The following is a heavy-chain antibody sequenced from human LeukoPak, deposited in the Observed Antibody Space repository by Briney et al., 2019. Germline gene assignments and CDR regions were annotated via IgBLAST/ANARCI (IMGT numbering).Heavy chain of an antibody. CDR3: ARDLRIAAAGNNWFDP. CDR1: VYTFTGYY. D-gene: IGHD6-13*01. J-gene: IGHJ5*02. Sequence: GASVKVSCKASVYTFTGYYMHWVRQAPGQGLEWMGWINPNSGGTNYAQKFQGRVTMTRDTSISTAYMELSRLRSDDTAVYYCARDLRIAAAGNNWFDPWGQGTLVTVSP. V-gene: IGHV1-2*02. CDR2: INPNSGGT.